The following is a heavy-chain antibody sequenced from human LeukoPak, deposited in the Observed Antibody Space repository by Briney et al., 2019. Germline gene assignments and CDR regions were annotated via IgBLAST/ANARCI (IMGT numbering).Heavy chain of an antibody. D-gene: IGHD6-13*01. CDR1: GGSISSSSYY. J-gene: IGHJ5*02. CDR2: IYYSGST. V-gene: IGHV4-39*07. CDR3: ARGPFGSSWLNWFDP. Sequence: SETLSLTCTVSGGSISSSSYYWGWIRQPPGKGLEWIGSIYYSGSTYYNPSLKSRVTISVDTSKNQFSLKLSSVTAADTAVYYCARGPFGSSWLNWFDPWGQGTLVTVSS.